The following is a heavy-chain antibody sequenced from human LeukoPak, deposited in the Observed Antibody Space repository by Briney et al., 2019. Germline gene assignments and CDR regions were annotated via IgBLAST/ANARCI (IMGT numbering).Heavy chain of an antibody. CDR3: AKKVVVGATSPYSDFQD. CDR2: ISGSGVTT. Sequence: GGSLRLSCVASGFTFSSYAMSWVRQAPGMGLEWVSAISGSGVTTRYAGSVKGRFSISRDNSKNTLYLQMNSLRAEDTALYYCAKKVVVGATSPYSDFQDWGQGTLVTVSS. V-gene: IGHV3-23*01. J-gene: IGHJ1*01. CDR1: GFTFSSYA. D-gene: IGHD1-26*01.